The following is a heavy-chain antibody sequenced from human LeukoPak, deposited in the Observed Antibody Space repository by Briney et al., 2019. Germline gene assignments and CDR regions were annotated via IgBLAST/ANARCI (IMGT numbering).Heavy chain of an antibody. Sequence: GGSLRLSCAASGFTFSSYAMHWVRQAPGKGLEYVSAISSNGGSTYYANSVKGRFTISRDNSKNTLYLQMSSLRAEDMAVYYCARDYYDSSGYFWAGDYWGQGTLVTVSS. J-gene: IGHJ4*02. CDR1: GFTFSSYA. D-gene: IGHD3-22*01. CDR3: ARDYYDSSGYFWAGDY. V-gene: IGHV3-64*01. CDR2: ISSNGGST.